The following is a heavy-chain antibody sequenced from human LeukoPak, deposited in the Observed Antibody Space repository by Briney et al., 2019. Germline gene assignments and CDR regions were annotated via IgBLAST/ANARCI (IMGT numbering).Heavy chain of an antibody. CDR1: GYSLTSYW. D-gene: IGHD5-24*01. V-gene: IGHV5-51*01. CDR3: TRHAGVEMATIIGGTFDY. Sequence: GESLKISCKGSGYSLTSYWIGWVRQMPGKGLEGMGIIYPGDHDTRFSPSFQGQGPLSPSKSSSTPDLQWSSLKASDTAMYYCTRHAGVEMATIIGGTFDYWGQGTLVTVSS. J-gene: IGHJ4*02. CDR2: IYPGDHDT.